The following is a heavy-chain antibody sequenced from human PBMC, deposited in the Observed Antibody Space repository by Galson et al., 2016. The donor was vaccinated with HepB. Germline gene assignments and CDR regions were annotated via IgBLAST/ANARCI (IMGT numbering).Heavy chain of an antibody. D-gene: IGHD3-10*01. CDR2: ISGSINAT. CDR3: AKLPSRYYGSGAGYGMDI. V-gene: IGHV3-23*01. Sequence: SLRLSCAASGFTLTNHAMTWVRQAPGKGLQWVSGISGSINATYYADSVKGRFIISRDDSKNTLYLQMNSLRAEDTALYYCAKLPSRYYGSGAGYGMDIWGRGTMVT. J-gene: IGHJ6*02. CDR1: GFTLTNHA.